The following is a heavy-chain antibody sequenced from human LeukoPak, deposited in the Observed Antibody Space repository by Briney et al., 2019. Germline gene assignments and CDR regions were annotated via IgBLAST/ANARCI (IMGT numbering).Heavy chain of an antibody. CDR1: VCTFTGYY. CDR2: INPNSCGT. V-gene: IGHV1-2*02. Sequence: SSVTVSCKASVCTFTGYYMHWVRQAPGQGLEWMGWINPNSCGTNYAQKFQGRVTMNRDRSLSKAYMELRRLRSDDRAVCYFACYFYDSSGYVYWVQGTLVSVSS. CDR3: ACYFYDSSGYVY. D-gene: IGHD3-22*01. J-gene: IGHJ4*02.